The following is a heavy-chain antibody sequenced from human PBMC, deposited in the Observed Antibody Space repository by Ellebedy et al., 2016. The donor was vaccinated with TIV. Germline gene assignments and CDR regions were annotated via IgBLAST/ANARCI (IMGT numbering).Heavy chain of an antibody. D-gene: IGHD2-15*01. V-gene: IGHV1-2*02. CDR2: INLNSGDA. Sequence: AASVKVSCKAYGSTFIDQYMHWVRQAPGQGLEGMGWINLNSGDANYAQRSQGRVAMTRDTSISTGYMELSGLTSDDTAMYFCATNTPGSSSDHWGQGILVTVSS. J-gene: IGHJ4*02. CDR1: GSTFIDQY. CDR3: ATNTPGSSSDH.